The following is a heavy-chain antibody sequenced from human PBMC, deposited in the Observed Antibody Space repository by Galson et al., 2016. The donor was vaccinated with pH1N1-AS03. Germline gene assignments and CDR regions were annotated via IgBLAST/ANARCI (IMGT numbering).Heavy chain of an antibody. D-gene: IGHD3-10*01. J-gene: IGHJ4*02. CDR3: ATGRGYYYEY. CDR1: GFSFSHFA. Sequence: SLRLSCAASGFSFSHFAMHWVRQAAGKGPEWVAAMSNDGREYYGDSVRCRFTISRDTSKNPLFLQMISLRAEDTAVYYCATGRGYYYEYCGQVTLVTVSS. V-gene: IGHV3-30*07. CDR2: MSNDGRE.